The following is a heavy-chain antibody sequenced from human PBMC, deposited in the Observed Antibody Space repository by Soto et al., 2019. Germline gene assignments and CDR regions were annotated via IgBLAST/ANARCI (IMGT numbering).Heavy chain of an antibody. J-gene: IGHJ4*02. V-gene: IGHV3-23*01. CDR2: ISGSGGST. CDR1: GFTFSSYA. Sequence: GGSLRLSCAASGFTFSSYAMSWVRQAPGKGLEWVSAISGSGGSTYYADSVKGRFTISRDNSKNTLYLQMNSLRAEDTAVYYCASDRAYCGGDCYALYYWDQGTLVTVSS. D-gene: IGHD2-21*02. CDR3: ASDRAYCGGDCYALYY.